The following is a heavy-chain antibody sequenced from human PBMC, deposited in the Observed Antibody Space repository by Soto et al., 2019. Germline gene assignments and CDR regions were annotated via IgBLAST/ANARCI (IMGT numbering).Heavy chain of an antibody. CDR3: AKAHLWSGLVPSYGMDV. J-gene: IGHJ6*02. Sequence: GGSLRLSCAASGFTFSSYAMSWVRQAPGKGLEWVSGISGSGGSTYYADSVKGRFTISRDNSKNTLYLQMNSLRAEDTAVYYCAKAHLWSGLVPSYGMDVWGQGTRVTVSS. V-gene: IGHV3-23*01. D-gene: IGHD3-3*02. CDR1: GFTFSSYA. CDR2: ISGSGGST.